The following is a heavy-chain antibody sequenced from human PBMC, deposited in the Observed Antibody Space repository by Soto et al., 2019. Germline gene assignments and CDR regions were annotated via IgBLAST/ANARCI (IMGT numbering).Heavy chain of an antibody. CDR2: ISSSSSYI. V-gene: IGHV3-21*01. D-gene: IGHD2-2*02. CDR3: ARQIGYCSSTSCYNFDY. CDR1: GFTFSSYS. Sequence: EVQLVESGGGLVKPGGSLRLSCAASGFTFSSYSMNWVRQAPGKGLEWVSSISSSSSYIYYADSVKGRFTISRDNAKNSLYLKMNSLRAEDTAVFYCARQIGYCSSTSCYNFDYWGQGTLVTVSS. J-gene: IGHJ4*02.